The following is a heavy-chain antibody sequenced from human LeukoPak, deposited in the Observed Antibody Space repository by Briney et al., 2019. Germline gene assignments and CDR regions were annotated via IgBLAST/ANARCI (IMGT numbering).Heavy chain of an antibody. CDR3: AREGVGDFFDY. CDR1: GFTFSSYW. CDR2: IKQDGSEK. V-gene: IGHV3-7*01. D-gene: IGHD3-10*01. Sequence: GGSLRLSCAASGFTFSSYWMSWVRQAPGKGLEWVANIKQDGSEKYYVDSVKGRFTISRDNAKNSLYLRMNSLRAEDTAVYYCAREGVGDFFDYWGQGTLVTVSS. J-gene: IGHJ4*02.